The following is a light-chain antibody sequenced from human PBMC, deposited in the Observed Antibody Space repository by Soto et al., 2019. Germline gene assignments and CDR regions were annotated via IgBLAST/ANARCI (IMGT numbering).Light chain of an antibody. CDR3: LQDHSYPWT. J-gene: IGKJ1*01. CDR2: GAS. Sequence: AIQLTQSPSSLSASVGDRVSITCRASQGIRNDLGWYQHKPGKVPKLLIHGASSLQSGVPSRFSGSASGTEFTLTISSLQPEDLASYYCLQDHSYPWTFGQGTKVEI. CDR1: QGIRND. V-gene: IGKV1-6*01.